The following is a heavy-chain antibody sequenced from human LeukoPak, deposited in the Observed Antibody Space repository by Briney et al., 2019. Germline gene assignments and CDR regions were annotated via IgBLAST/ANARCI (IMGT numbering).Heavy chain of an antibody. J-gene: IGHJ4*02. CDR1: GGTFSSYA. CDR3: AKHSSSWYEFDY. Sequence: ASVKVSCKASGGTFSSYAISWVRQAPGQGLEWMGRIIPIFGMANYAQKFQGRVTITADKSTSTAYMELSSLRSEDTAVYYCAKHSSSWYEFDYWGQGTLVTVSS. CDR2: IIPIFGMA. V-gene: IGHV1-69*04. D-gene: IGHD6-13*01.